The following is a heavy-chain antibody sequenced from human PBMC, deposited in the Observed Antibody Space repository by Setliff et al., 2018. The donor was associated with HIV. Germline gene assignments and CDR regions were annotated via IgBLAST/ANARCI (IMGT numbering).Heavy chain of an antibody. CDR2: ISTSGSTI. D-gene: IGHD3-10*02. Sequence: PGGSLRLSCAASGFTFSSYGMHWVRQAPGKGLEWVSYISTSGSTIYYADSVKGRFTISRDNARNSLYLQMNSLTVEDTGVYYCAKVFVFGVDAFDIWGQGTMVT. CDR1: GFTFSSYG. V-gene: IGHV3-48*01. J-gene: IGHJ3*02. CDR3: AKVFVFGVDAFDI.